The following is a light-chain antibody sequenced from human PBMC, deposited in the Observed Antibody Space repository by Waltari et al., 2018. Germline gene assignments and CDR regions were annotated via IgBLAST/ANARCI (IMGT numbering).Light chain of an antibody. CDR1: NFNIGGNP. V-gene: IGLV1-44*01. CDR2: NDN. Sequence: QSVATQPPSASGTPGQRVTISCSGTNFNIGGNPVNWYQQLPGTAPKLLIYNDNQRPSGVPDRFSGSKSGTSASLAISGLQSEDEADDYCAAWDDSLAGVVFGGGTHLTVL. CDR3: AAWDDSLAGVV. J-gene: IGLJ7*01.